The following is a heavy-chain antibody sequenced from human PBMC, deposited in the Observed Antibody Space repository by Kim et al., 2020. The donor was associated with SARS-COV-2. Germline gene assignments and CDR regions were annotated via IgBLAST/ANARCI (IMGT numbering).Heavy chain of an antibody. Sequence: GGSLRLSCAASGFTFSSYAMHWVRQAPGKGLEWVAVISYDGSNKYYADSVKGRFTISRDNSKNTLYLQMNSLRAEDTAVYYCASPFNSGSYLYGMDVWGQGTTVTVSS. D-gene: IGHD1-26*01. CDR1: GFTFSSYA. V-gene: IGHV3-30*04. CDR2: ISYDGSNK. CDR3: ASPFNSGSYLYGMDV. J-gene: IGHJ6*02.